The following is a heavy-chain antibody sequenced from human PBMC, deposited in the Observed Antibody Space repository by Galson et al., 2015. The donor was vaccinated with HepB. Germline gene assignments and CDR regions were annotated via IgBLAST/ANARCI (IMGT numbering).Heavy chain of an antibody. CDR2: IYSSGKA. D-gene: IGHD4-11*01. Sequence: SETLSLTCTVSGGSMSQYYWSWIRQPAGKGPEWIGRIYSSGKANYSPSLQSRVTISLETSKNQFSLKLNSVTAADTAVYYCARAPSKVYFDLWGQGTPVTVAS. V-gene: IGHV4-4*07. CDR3: ARAPSKVYFDL. J-gene: IGHJ4*02. CDR1: GGSMSQYY.